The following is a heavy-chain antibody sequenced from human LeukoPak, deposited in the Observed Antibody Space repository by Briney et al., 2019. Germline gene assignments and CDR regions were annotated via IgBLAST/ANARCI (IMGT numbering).Heavy chain of an antibody. D-gene: IGHD4-11*01. CDR2: IYHSGST. J-gene: IGHJ5*02. CDR3: ARDGGTVIREGWFDP. Sequence: SETLSLTCTVSGGSISSGGYYWSWIRQPPGKGLEWIGYIYHSGSTYYNPSLKSRVTISVDRSKNQFSLKLSSVTAADTAVYYCARDGGTVIREGWFDPWGQGTLVTVSS. CDR1: GGSISSGGYY. V-gene: IGHV4-30-2*01.